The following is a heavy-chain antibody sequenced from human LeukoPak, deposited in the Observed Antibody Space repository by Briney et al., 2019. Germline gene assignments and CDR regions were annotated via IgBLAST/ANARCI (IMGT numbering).Heavy chain of an antibody. CDR3: ARDFSGYSHFDY. J-gene: IGHJ4*02. Sequence: PSETLSLTCTVSSGSISSYYWSWLRQPAGKGLEWIGRIYTSADTKYNPSLKSRVTVSVDTSKNHFSLKLTSVTAADTAVYYCARDFSGYSHFDYWGQGTLVTVSS. D-gene: IGHD5-24*01. CDR1: SGSISSYY. CDR2: IYTSADT. V-gene: IGHV4-4*07.